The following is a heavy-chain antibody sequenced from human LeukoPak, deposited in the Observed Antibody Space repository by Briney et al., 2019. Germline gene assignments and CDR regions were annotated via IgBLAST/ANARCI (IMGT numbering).Heavy chain of an antibody. V-gene: IGHV4-4*07. CDR1: GGSISSYY. CDR2: IYTSGST. J-gene: IGHJ4*02. D-gene: IGHD2-15*01. Sequence: SETLSLTCTVSGGSISSYYWSWIRQPAGKGLEWIGRIYTSGSTNYNPSLKSRVTMSVDTSKNQFSLKLSSVTAADTAVYYCARDAPLGSCSGGSCPNGLDYWGQGTLVTVSS. CDR3: ARDAPLGSCSGGSCPNGLDY.